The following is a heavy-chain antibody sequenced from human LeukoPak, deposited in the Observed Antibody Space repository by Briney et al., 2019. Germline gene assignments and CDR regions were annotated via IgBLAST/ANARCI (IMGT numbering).Heavy chain of an antibody. J-gene: IGHJ2*01. D-gene: IGHD3-9*01. CDR3: AKDSLLRYFDWLLEDWYFDL. CDR1: GFTFDDYA. Sequence: GRSLRLSCAASGFTFDDYAMHWVRQAPGKGLEWVSGISWNSGSIGYADSVKGRFTISRGNAKNSLYLQMNSLRAEDTALYYCAKDSLLRYFDWLLEDWYFDLWGRGTLVTVSS. CDR2: ISWNSGSI. V-gene: IGHV3-9*01.